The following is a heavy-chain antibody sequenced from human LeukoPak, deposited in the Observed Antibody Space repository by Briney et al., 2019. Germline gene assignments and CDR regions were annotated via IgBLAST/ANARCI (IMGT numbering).Heavy chain of an antibody. CDR1: GDSISSYY. CDR2: IYTSGGT. J-gene: IGHJ4*02. D-gene: IGHD1-26*01. CDR3: AREEGATQDAN. Sequence: SETLSLTCTVSGDSISSYYWSWIRQPPGKGPEWIGYIYTSGGTNYIPSLKGRVTISIDTSKNQFSLKLSSVTAADTAVYYCAREEGATQDANWGQGTLVLVSS. V-gene: IGHV4-4*09.